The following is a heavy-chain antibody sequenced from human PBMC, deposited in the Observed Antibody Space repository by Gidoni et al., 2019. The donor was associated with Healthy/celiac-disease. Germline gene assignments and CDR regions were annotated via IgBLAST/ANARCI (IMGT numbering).Heavy chain of an antibody. D-gene: IGHD2-2*03. Sequence: EVQLVESGGGLVKPGGSLRLPCAASGFTFSNAWLTWFRQDPGKGLEWVGRIKSKTDGGTTDYAAPVKGRFTISRDDSKNTLYLQMNSLKTEDTAVYYCTTLDIVVVPAGLYYYYYMDVWGKGTTVTVSS. CDR3: TTLDIVVVPAGLYYYYYMDV. CDR2: IKSKTDGGTT. J-gene: IGHJ6*03. V-gene: IGHV3-15*07. CDR1: GFTFSNAW.